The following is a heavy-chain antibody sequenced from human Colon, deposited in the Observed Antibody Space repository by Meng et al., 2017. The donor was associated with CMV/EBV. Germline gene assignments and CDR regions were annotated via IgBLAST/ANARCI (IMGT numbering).Heavy chain of an antibody. CDR1: GFTFSSYA. Sequence: GGSLRLSCVGSGFTFSSYAMSWVRQAPGKGLEWVSLIGSSGIITTYADSVKGRFAISRDNAKNSLYLQMKSLRAEDTAVYYCARIGYCGSTSCYSYYGMDVWGQGTTVTVSS. CDR2: IGSSGIIT. V-gene: IGHV3-23*01. J-gene: IGHJ6*02. CDR3: ARIGYCGSTSCYSYYGMDV. D-gene: IGHD2-2*02.